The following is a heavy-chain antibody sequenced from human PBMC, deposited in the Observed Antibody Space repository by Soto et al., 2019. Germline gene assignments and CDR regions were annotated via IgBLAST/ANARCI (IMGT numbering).Heavy chain of an antibody. CDR1: GGSISSYY. CDR2: IYYSGST. Sequence: SETLSLTCTVSGGSISSYYWSWIRQPPGKGLEWIGYIYYSGSTNYNPSLKSRVTISVDTSKNQFSLKLSSVTAADTAVYYCARRYDYIWGSYRSLDYWGQGTLVTVSS. D-gene: IGHD3-16*02. V-gene: IGHV4-59*12. CDR3: ARRYDYIWGSYRSLDY. J-gene: IGHJ4*02.